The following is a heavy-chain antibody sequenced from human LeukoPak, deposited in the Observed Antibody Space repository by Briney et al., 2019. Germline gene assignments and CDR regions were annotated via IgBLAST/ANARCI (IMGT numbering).Heavy chain of an antibody. CDR2: IYYSGST. Sequence: SETLSLTCTVSGGSVSSGSYYWSWIRQPPGKGLEWIGYIYYSGSTNYNPSLESRVTISVDTSKNQFSLKLSSVTAADTAVYYCARSVVPAAPWEWFDPWGQGTLVTVSS. CDR1: GGSVSSGSYY. D-gene: IGHD2-2*01. CDR3: ARSVVPAAPWEWFDP. V-gene: IGHV4-61*01. J-gene: IGHJ5*02.